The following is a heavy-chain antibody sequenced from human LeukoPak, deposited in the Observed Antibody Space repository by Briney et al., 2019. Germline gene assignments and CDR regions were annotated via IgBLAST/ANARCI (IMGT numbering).Heavy chain of an antibody. CDR3: ARDALFYDYVWGRYHYYFDY. D-gene: IGHD3-16*02. V-gene: IGHV4-34*01. Sequence: PSETLSLTCAVYGGSFSGYYWSWIRQPPGKGLEWIGEINHSGSTNYNPSLRSRVTMSADTSKNQFSLRLSSVTAADTAVYYCARDALFYDYVWGRYHYYFDYWGQGTLVTVSS. CDR2: INHSGST. CDR1: GGSFSGYY. J-gene: IGHJ4*02.